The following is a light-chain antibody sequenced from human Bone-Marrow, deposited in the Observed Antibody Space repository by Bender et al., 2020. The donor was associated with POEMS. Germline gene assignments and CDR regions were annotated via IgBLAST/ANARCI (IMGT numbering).Light chain of an antibody. CDR1: SSDVGAYNY. J-gene: IGLJ3*02. CDR3: SSYTANSTPWV. CDR2: DAT. V-gene: IGLV2-8*01. Sequence: QSALTQPPSASGSPGQSVTISCTGTSSDVGAYNYVSWYQQHPGKAPKLIIYDATMRPSGVSDRFSGSKSGNTASLTISGLQAVDEADYFCSSYTANSTPWVFGGGTKLTVL.